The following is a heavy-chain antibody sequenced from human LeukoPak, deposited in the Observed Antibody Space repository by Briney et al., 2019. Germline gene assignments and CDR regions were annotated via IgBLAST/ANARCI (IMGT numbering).Heavy chain of an antibody. V-gene: IGHV3-21*01. J-gene: IGHJ3*02. CDR1: GFTFSSYS. CDR3: ARVFRPSLTVFIIRGAFDI. CDR2: VSTGNI. Sequence: GGSLRLSCTASGFTFSSYSLNWVRQAPGKGLEWVSSVSTGNIYYADSVKGRFTIPRDNDKNSLYLQMNSLRVEGTAVYYCARVFRPSLTVFIIRGAFDIWGQGTMVTVSS. D-gene: IGHD3-3*01.